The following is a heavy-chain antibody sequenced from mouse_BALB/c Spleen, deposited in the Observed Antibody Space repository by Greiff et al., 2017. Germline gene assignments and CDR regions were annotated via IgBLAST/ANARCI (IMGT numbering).Heavy chain of an antibody. D-gene: IGHD2-14*01. J-gene: IGHJ4*01. V-gene: IGHV3-2*02. CDR3: ARAYYRYDGDYYAMDY. CDR1: GYSITSDYA. CDR2: ISYSGST. Sequence: EVKLMESGPGLVKPSQSLSLTCTVTGYSITSDYAWNWIRQFPGNKLEWMGYISYSGSTSYNPSLKSRISITRDTSKNQFFLQLNSVTTEDTATYYCARAYYRYDGDYYAMDYWGQGTSVTVSS.